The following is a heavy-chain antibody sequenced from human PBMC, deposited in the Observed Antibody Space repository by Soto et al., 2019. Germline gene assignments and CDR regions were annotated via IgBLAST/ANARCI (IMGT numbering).Heavy chain of an antibody. Sequence: GESLKISCKGSEYSFSIHWIAWVRQMPGKGLEWMGTIYPGDSDTRYSPSFEGRVSMSADESISTAYLQWGSLQASDTAIYYCARGDTYYSYWNFDLWGRGTLVTVSS. J-gene: IGHJ2*01. CDR1: EYSFSIHW. CDR2: IYPGDSDT. D-gene: IGHD1-26*01. CDR3: ARGDTYYSYWNFDL. V-gene: IGHV5-51*01.